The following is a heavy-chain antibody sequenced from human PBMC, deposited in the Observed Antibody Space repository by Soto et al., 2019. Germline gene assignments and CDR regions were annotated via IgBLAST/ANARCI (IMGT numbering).Heavy chain of an antibody. V-gene: IGHV3-64*01. CDR3: ARQSYSSYYFDY. CDR1: GFTFSSYA. D-gene: IGHD6-13*01. Sequence: SLRLSCAASGFTFSSYAMHWVRQAPGKGLEYVSAISSNGGSTYCANSVKGRFTISRDNSKNTLYLQMGSLRAEDMAVYYCARQSYSSYYFDYWGQGTLVTVSS. J-gene: IGHJ4*02. CDR2: ISSNGGST.